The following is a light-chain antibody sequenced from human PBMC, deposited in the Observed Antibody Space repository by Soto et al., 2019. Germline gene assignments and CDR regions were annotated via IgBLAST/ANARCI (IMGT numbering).Light chain of an antibody. V-gene: IGLV2-18*01. Sequence: QSALTQPPCVSGSPGQSVTISCSGTIDDVTAYYRVSWYQQTPGTAPKLMIYDVSNRPSGVPDRFSGSRSGNTASLTISGLQAEDEGDYYCSVYTRTSTYVFGTGTKVTVL. CDR3: SVYTRTSTYV. CDR1: IDDVTAYYR. CDR2: DVS. J-gene: IGLJ1*01.